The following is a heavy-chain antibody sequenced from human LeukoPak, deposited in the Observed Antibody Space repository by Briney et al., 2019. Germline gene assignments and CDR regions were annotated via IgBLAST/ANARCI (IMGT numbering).Heavy chain of an antibody. CDR3: ARGLTF. V-gene: IGHV4-34*01. CDR2: INHSGST. Sequence: PSETLSLTCAVYGGSFSGYYWSWIRQPPGKGLEWIGEINHSGSTNYNPSLKSRVIISVDTSKNQFSLKLSSVTAADTAVYYCARGLTFWGQGTLVTVSS. J-gene: IGHJ4*02. D-gene: IGHD7-27*01. CDR1: GGSFSGYY.